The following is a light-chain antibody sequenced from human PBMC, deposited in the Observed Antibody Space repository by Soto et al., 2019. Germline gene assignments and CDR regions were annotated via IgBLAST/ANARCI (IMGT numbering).Light chain of an antibody. J-gene: IGKJ1*01. V-gene: IGKV1-33*01. Sequence: DIQMTQSPSSLSASVGDRVTITCQASQDISNYLNWYQQKPGKAPKLLIYDASNLETGVPSRFSGSGSGTDFTFTISSLQPDDFATYYCQQYNSYSQTFGQGTKVEI. CDR1: QDISNY. CDR2: DAS. CDR3: QQYNSYSQT.